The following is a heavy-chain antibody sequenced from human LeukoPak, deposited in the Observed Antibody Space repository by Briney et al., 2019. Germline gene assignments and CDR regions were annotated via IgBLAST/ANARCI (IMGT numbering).Heavy chain of an antibody. Sequence: ASVKVSCKASGYTFTSYDINWVRQPTCQGLEWMGWMNPNSGNTGYAQKFQGRVTMTRNTSISTAYMELSSLRSEDTAVYYCARGPGRRLRYFDWFLNWFDPWGQGTLVTVSS. CDR3: ARGPGRRLRYFDWFLNWFDP. V-gene: IGHV1-8*01. CDR1: GYTFTSYD. J-gene: IGHJ5*02. CDR2: MNPNSGNT. D-gene: IGHD3-9*01.